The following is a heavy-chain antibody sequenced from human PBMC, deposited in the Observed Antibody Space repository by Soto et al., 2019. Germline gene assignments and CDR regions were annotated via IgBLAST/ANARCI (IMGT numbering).Heavy chain of an antibody. CDR1: GFTLRIYA. CDR3: ARSNYFDY. D-gene: IGHD6-6*01. Sequence: GGTLGLSCAGSGFTLRIYAMHWVRQAPGKGLEWVAVISYDGSNKYYADSVKGRFTISRDNSKNTLYLQMNSLRAEDTAVYYCARSNYFDYWGQGTLVTV. CDR2: ISYDGSNK. V-gene: IGHV3-30-3*01. J-gene: IGHJ4*02.